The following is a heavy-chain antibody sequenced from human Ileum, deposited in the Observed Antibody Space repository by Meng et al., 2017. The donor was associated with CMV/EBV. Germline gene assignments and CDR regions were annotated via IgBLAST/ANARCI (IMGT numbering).Heavy chain of an antibody. D-gene: IGHD3-22*01. Sequence: QVVPQQSGPGLVKPSQTLSLNCAISGDSVSSNSVTWNWIRQSPSRGLEWLGRTYYRSKWYNDYAVSVKSRITINPDTSKNQFSLQLNSMTPEDTAVYYCTRAYYYDSSGYYDYWGQGTLVTVSS. J-gene: IGHJ4*02. CDR1: GDSVSSNSVT. V-gene: IGHV6-1*01. CDR2: TYYRSKWYN. CDR3: TRAYYYDSSGYYDY.